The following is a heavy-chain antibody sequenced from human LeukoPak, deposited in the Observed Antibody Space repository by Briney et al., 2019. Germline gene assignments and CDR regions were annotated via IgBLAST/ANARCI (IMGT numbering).Heavy chain of an antibody. Sequence: GGSLRLSCAASGFTFSSYAMSWVRQAPGKGLEWVSSISGSGGSTYYADSVKGRFTISRDNSKNTLYLQMNSLRAEDTAVYYCAKHALGRPLWELPSYYLDFWGQGTLVTVSS. CDR2: ISGSGGST. D-gene: IGHD1-26*01. CDR3: AKHALGRPLWELPSYYLDF. J-gene: IGHJ4*02. V-gene: IGHV3-23*01. CDR1: GFTFSSYA.